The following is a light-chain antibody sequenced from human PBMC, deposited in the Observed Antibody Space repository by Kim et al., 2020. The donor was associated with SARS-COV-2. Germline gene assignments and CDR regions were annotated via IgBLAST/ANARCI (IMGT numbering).Light chain of an antibody. CDR3: QQYNSLPIT. Sequence: DIHMPQSPSSLSASVGDRVTITCRACQGIRNYLAWFQQKPGKAPKSLIYATSSLHSGVPSKYSGSGSGTDFTLTITSLQPEDCATYYHQQYNSLPITFGQGTRLEIK. CDR1: QGIRNY. V-gene: IGKV1-16*02. CDR2: ATS. J-gene: IGKJ5*01.